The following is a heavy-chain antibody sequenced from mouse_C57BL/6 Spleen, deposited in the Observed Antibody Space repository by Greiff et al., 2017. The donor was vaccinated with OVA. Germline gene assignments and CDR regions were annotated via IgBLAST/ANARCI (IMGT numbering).Heavy chain of an antibody. V-gene: IGHV1-80*01. CDR1: GYAFSSYW. CDR3: ARPYGNWYFDV. D-gene: IGHD2-10*02. J-gene: IGHJ1*03. CDR2: IYPGDGDT. Sequence: VKLQESGAELVKPGASVKISCKASGYAFSSYWMNWVKQRPGKGLEWIGQIYPGDGDTNYNGKFKGKATLTADKSSSTAYMQLSSLTSEDSAVYFCARPYGNWYFDVWGTGTTVTVSS.